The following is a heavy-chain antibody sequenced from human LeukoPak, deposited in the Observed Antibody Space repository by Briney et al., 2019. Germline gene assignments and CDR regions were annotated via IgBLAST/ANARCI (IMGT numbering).Heavy chain of an antibody. Sequence: ASVKVSCKASGYTFTSYGISWVRQAHGQGLEWMGWISAYNGNTNYAQKLQGRVTMTTDTSTSTAYMELRSLRSDDTAVYYCARDGDYYDSSPTFDPWGQGTLVTVSS. CDR2: ISAYNGNT. D-gene: IGHD3-22*01. V-gene: IGHV1-18*01. CDR1: GYTFTSYG. J-gene: IGHJ5*02. CDR3: ARDGDYYDSSPTFDP.